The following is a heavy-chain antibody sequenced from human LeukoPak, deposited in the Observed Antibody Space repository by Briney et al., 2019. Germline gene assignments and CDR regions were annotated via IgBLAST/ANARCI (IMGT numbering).Heavy chain of an antibody. J-gene: IGHJ5*01. CDR2: IKQGGREE. D-gene: IGHD3-10*01. CDR3: ARDNGGWFDS. CDR1: EFIFSDYW. V-gene: IGHV3-7*03. Sequence: GGPLRLSCVASEFIFSDYWMSWVRQAPGKGLEWVANIKQGGREEKYVGSVKGRFAICRDDAKSTLYLQMDSLSGDDTAVYYCARDNGGWFDSWGRGTLVTVSS.